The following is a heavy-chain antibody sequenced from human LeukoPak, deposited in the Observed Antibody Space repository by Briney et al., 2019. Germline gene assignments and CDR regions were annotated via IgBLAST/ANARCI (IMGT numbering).Heavy chain of an antibody. D-gene: IGHD4-17*01. Sequence: GGSLRLSCAASGFTFSSYGMHWVRQAPGKGLEWVAVISYDGSNKYYADSVRGRFTISRDNSKNTLYLQMNSLRAEDTAVYYCAKEGGYGDFDYWGQGTLVTVSS. CDR1: GFTFSSYG. J-gene: IGHJ4*02. CDR3: AKEGGYGDFDY. V-gene: IGHV3-30*18. CDR2: ISYDGSNK.